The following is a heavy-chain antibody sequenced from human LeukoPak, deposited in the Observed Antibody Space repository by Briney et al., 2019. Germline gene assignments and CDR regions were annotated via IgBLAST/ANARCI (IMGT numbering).Heavy chain of an antibody. CDR1: GYTFTGYY. CDR3: ARSLDDYGDYDAA. CDR2: INPNSGGT. D-gene: IGHD4-17*01. J-gene: IGHJ5*02. V-gene: IGHV1-2*06. Sequence: ASVTVSCKASGYTFTGYYMHWVRQAPGQGLEWMGRINPNSGGTNYAQKFQGRVTMTRDTSISTAYMELSRLRSDDTAVYYCARSLDDYGDYDAAWGQGTLVTVSS.